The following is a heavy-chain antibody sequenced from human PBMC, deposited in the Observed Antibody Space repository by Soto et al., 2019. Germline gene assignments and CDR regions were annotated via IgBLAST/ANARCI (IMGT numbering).Heavy chain of an antibody. CDR3: ARVGYSGYGGGRYYFDY. Sequence: EPLSLTCAVYGGSFSGYYWSWIRQPPGKGLEWIGEINHSGSTNYNPSLKSRVTISVGTSKNQFSLKLSSVTAADTAVYYCARVGYSGYGGGRYYFDYWGQGTLVTVSS. D-gene: IGHD5-12*01. V-gene: IGHV4-34*01. CDR1: GGSFSGYY. CDR2: INHSGST. J-gene: IGHJ4*02.